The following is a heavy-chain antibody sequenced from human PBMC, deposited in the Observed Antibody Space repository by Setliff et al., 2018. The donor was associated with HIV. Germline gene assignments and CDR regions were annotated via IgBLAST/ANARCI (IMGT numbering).Heavy chain of an antibody. V-gene: IGHV1-69*06. CDR3: ARVYSSGYYRAGGYYMDV. CDR2: IIPAFGTA. Sequence: ASVKVSCKTSGGTLSSYAVSWVRQAPGQGLEWMGGIIPAFGTANYAQKFQGRVTITADKSTITAYMELSSLRSEDTAVYYCARVYSSGYYRAGGYYMDVWCKGTTVTVSS. J-gene: IGHJ6*03. CDR1: GGTLSSYA. D-gene: IGHD3-22*01.